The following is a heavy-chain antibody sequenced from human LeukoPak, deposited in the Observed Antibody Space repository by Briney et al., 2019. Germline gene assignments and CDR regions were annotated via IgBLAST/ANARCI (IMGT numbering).Heavy chain of an antibody. Sequence: QPGGSLRLSCAASGFTFSSYGMHWVRQAPGKGLEWVAFMRYDGSNKYYADSVKGRFIISRDNLKNTLNLQMNSLRVEDTAVYYCGSRTGAIWGPGTMVTVSS. J-gene: IGHJ3*02. D-gene: IGHD7-27*01. V-gene: IGHV3-30*02. CDR3: GSRTGAI. CDR2: MRYDGSNK. CDR1: GFTFSSYG.